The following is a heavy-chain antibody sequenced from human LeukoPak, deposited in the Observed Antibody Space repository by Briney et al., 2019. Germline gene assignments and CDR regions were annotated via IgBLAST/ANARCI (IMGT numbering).Heavy chain of an antibody. CDR3: VKDYQVGNSPAFGDY. J-gene: IGHJ4*02. Sequence: GGSLRLSCAASGFTFSSHAMSWVRRAPGKGLEWVSGLIENGATTYYADSVKGRFTISRDNSRNTMYLQMNSLRVEDTTVYYCVKDYQVGNSPAFGDYWGQGTLVTISS. CDR2: LIENGATT. V-gene: IGHV3-23*01. D-gene: IGHD1-26*01. CDR1: GFTFSSHA.